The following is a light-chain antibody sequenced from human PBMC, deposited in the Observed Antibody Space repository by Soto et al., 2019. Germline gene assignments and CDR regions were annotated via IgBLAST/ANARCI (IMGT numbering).Light chain of an antibody. CDR1: QNVRTN. CDR3: QQYHEWPLS. J-gene: IGKJ4*01. CDR2: GAS. Sequence: TQFPATLSVSPGERVGLSCRASQNVRTNLAWYQQKPGQPPRLLMYGASTRATGVPVSFSVSGSGTEFILTISSLQSEDFAIYYCQQYHEWPLSFGGGTKVDIK. V-gene: IGKV3-15*01.